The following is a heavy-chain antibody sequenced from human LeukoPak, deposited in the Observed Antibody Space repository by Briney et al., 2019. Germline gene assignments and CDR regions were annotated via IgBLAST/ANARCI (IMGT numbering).Heavy chain of an antibody. V-gene: IGHV4-30-2*01. Sequence: SETLSLTCTVSGGSISSGGYYWGWIRQPPGKGLEWIGYIYHSGSTYYNPSLKSRVTISVDRSKNQFSLKLSSVTAADTAVYYCARGYYYDSSGYLDYWGQGTLVTVSS. J-gene: IGHJ4*02. CDR2: IYHSGST. CDR3: ARGYYYDSSGYLDY. D-gene: IGHD3-22*01. CDR1: GGSISSGGYY.